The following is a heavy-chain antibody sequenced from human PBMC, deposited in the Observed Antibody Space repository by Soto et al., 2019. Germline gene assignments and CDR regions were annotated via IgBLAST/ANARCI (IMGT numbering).Heavy chain of an antibody. Sequence: PGGSLRLSCAASGFTFSSYSMNWVRQAPGKGLEWVSYISSSSSTIYYADSVKGRFTISRDNAKNSLYLQMNSLRAEDTAVYYCALHQNPGHGLRYFDWLLTHYWGQGTLVTVSS. V-gene: IGHV3-48*01. CDR2: ISSSSSTI. J-gene: IGHJ4*02. CDR3: ALHQNPGHGLRYFDWLLTHY. CDR1: GFTFSSYS. D-gene: IGHD3-9*01.